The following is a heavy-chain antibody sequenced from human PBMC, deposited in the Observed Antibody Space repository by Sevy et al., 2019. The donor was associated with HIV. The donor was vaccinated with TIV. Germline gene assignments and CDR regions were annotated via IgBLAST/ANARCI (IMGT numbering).Heavy chain of an antibody. V-gene: IGHV1-18*04. CDR3: ARDGQVYSSSSGDYYYNGIDV. Sequence: ASVKVYCKASGYTFTSYGITWVRQAPGQGLEWMGWISAYNSKTNFAQKFQDKFTMTTDTSTSTAYLELRSLTSDDTAVYYCARDGQVYSSSSGDYYYNGIDVWGQGTTVTVSS. D-gene: IGHD6-6*01. J-gene: IGHJ6*02. CDR1: GYTFTSYG. CDR2: ISAYNSKT.